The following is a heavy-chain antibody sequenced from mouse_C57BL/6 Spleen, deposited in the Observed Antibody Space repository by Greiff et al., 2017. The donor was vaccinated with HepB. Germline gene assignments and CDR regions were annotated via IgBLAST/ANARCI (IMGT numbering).Heavy chain of an antibody. Sequence: VQLQQSGAELVKPGDSVKMSCKASGYTFTSYWITWVKQRPGQGLEWIGDIYPGSGSTNYNEKIKGKVTLTVDTSSSTAYMQRSSLTSEDSAVYYCAREDSNYALDYWGQGTTVTGSS. J-gene: IGHJ2*01. V-gene: IGHV1-55*01. CDR1: GYTFTSYW. CDR3: AREDSNYALDY. CDR2: IYPGSGST. D-gene: IGHD2-5*01.